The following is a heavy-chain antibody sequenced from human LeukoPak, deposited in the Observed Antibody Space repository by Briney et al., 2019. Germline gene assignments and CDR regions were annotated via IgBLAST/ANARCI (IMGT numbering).Heavy chain of an antibody. CDR3: ARDRRGYEEDYYYYYYMDV. J-gene: IGHJ6*03. CDR2: IYHSGST. D-gene: IGHD5-12*01. Sequence: SETLSLTCTVSGYSISSAFYWGWIRQPPGKGLEWIGNIYHSGSTYYNPSLKSRVTISVDTSKNQFSLKLSSVTAADTAVYYCARDRRGYEEDYYYYYYMDVWGKGTTVTVSS. V-gene: IGHV4-38-2*02. CDR1: GYSISSAFY.